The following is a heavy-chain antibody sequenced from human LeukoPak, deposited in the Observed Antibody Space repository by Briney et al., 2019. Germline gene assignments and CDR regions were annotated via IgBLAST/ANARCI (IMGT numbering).Heavy chain of an antibody. Sequence: GGSLRLSCAASGFNVRNSYMSWVRQAPGKGLEWVSVIYIDDTTYYADSVKGRFNISRDNYKNTLFLEMNSLRAEDTAVYYCARDLSKPSDYWGQGTLVIVPS. CDR1: GFNVRNSY. CDR3: ARDLSKPSDY. V-gene: IGHV3-53*01. J-gene: IGHJ4*02. CDR2: IYIDDTT.